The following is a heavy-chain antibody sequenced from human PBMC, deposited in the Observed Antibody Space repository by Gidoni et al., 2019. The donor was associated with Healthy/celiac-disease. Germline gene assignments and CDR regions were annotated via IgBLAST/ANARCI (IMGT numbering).Heavy chain of an antibody. J-gene: IGHJ6*02. D-gene: IGHD5-18*01. Sequence: QVQLVQSGAEVKKPGASVKVSCKASGYTFTSYGISWVRQAPGQGLEWMGWISAYNGNTNYAQKLQGRVTMTTDTSTSTAYMELRSLRSDDTAVYYCARDREAMDPYYYYGMDVWGQGTTVTVSS. CDR3: ARDREAMDPYYYYGMDV. CDR1: GYTFTSYG. CDR2: ISAYNGNT. V-gene: IGHV1-18*01.